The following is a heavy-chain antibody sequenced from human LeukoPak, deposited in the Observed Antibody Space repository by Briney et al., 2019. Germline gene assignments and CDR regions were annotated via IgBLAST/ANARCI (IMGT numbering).Heavy chain of an antibody. D-gene: IGHD3-16*01. V-gene: IGHV3-23*01. CDR1: GFTFSSYA. CDR2: ISGSGGST. CDR3: AKETLITRVFDY. Sequence: AGGSLRLSCAASGFTFSSYAMSWVRQAPGKGLEWVSAISGSGGSTYYADSVKGRFTISGDNSKNTLYLQMNSLRAEDTAVYYCAKETLITRVFDYWGQGTLVTVSS. J-gene: IGHJ4*02.